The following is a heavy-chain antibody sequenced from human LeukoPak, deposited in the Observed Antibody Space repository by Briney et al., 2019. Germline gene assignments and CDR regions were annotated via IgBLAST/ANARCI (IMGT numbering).Heavy chain of an antibody. Sequence: GGSLRLSCAASGFTFSSFGMHWVRQAPGKGLEWVAVIWYDGSKKHYADSVRGRFTISRDNSKNTLYLQMNSLRAEDTGVYYCARPPEDWGQGTLVTVSS. CDR2: IWYDGSKK. CDR3: ARPPED. V-gene: IGHV3-33*01. J-gene: IGHJ4*02. CDR1: GFTFSSFG.